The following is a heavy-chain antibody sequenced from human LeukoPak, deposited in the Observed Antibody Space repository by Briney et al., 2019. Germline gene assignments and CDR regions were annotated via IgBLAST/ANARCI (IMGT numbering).Heavy chain of an antibody. D-gene: IGHD3-10*01. CDR1: GYSFTSYW. V-gene: IGHV5-51*01. Sequence: GESLKISCKGSGYSFTSYWIGWVRQMPGKGLEWMGIIYPGDSDTRYSPSFQGQVTISADKSISTAYLQWSSLKASDTAMYYCARHSPTYGSGSYAVGYYGMDVWGEGTTVTVSS. CDR2: IYPGDSDT. J-gene: IGHJ6*04. CDR3: ARHSPTYGSGSYAVGYYGMDV.